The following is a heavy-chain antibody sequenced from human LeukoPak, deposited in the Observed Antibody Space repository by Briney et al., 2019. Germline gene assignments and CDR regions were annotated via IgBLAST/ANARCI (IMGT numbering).Heavy chain of an antibody. CDR1: GGSISSSSYY. CDR2: IYYSGST. CDR3: ARERVVPAAIPGIWFDP. V-gene: IGHV4-61*01. Sequence: PSETLSLTCTVSGGSISSSSYYWSWIRQPPGKGLEWIGYIYYSGSTNYNPSLKSRVTISVDTSKNQFSLQLSSVTAADTAVYYCARERVVPAAIPGIWFDPWGQGTLVTVSS. D-gene: IGHD2-2*02. J-gene: IGHJ5*02.